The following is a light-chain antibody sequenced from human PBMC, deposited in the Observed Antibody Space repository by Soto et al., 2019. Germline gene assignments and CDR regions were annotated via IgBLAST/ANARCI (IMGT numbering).Light chain of an antibody. V-gene: IGKV1-5*03. CDR1: QSIRSW. J-gene: IGKJ2*03. CDR3: QQYSAYSS. Sequence: DIQMTQSPSTLSASVGDRVTVTCRASQSIRSWLAWYQQKPGKAPKLLIYQASTLHRGVQSRFSGSGSGTEFTLAISGLRHDVFSAYYCQQYSAYSSFGQGTKLEIK. CDR2: QAS.